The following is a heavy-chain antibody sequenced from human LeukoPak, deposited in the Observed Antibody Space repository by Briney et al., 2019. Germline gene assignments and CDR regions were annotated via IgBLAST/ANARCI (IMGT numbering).Heavy chain of an antibody. D-gene: IGHD3-10*01. Sequence: GGSLRLSCAASGFTFSSYAMRWVRQAPGKGLEWVAVISYDGSNKYYADSVKGRFTISRDNSKNTLYLQMNRLRAEDTAVYYCAKELYYYGSGSWLSWFDPWGQGTLVTVSS. CDR2: ISYDGSNK. CDR3: AKELYYYGSGSWLSWFDP. V-gene: IGHV3-30*04. J-gene: IGHJ5*02. CDR1: GFTFSSYA.